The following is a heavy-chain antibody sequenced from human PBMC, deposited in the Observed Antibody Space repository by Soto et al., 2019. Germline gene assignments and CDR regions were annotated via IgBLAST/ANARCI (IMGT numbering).Heavy chain of an antibody. CDR1: GGSISSGGYY. J-gene: IGHJ5*02. CDR2: IYYSGST. CDR3: AREVGITGTTRRINWFDP. V-gene: IGHV4-31*03. Sequence: SETLSLTCTVSGGSISSGGYYWSWIRHHPGKGLEWIGYIYYSGSTYYNPSLKSRVTISVDTSKNQFSLKLSSVTAADTAVYYCAREVGITGTTRRINWFDPWGKGTLVTVSS. D-gene: IGHD1-7*01.